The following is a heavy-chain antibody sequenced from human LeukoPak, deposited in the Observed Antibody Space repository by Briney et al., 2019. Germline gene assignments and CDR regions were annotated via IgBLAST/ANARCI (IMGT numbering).Heavy chain of an antibody. CDR2: INHSGST. J-gene: IGHJ6*03. CDR1: GGSFSGYY. D-gene: IGHD2-2*01. CDR3: ARGRYCSSTSCYVPRYYYYYYMDV. V-gene: IGHV4-34*01. Sequence: SETLSLTCAVYGGSFSGYYWSWIRQPPGKGLEWIGEINHSGSTNYNPSLKSRVTISVDTSKNQFSLKLSSVTAADTAAYYCARGRYCSSTSCYVPRYYYYYYMDVWGKGTTVTVSS.